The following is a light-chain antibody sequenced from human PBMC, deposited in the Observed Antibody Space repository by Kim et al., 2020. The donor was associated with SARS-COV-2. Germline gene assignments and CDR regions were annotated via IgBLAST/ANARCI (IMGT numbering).Light chain of an antibody. V-gene: IGKV3-15*01. J-gene: IGKJ4*01. Sequence: PVERVTLSCRGSRSVSNNLVWWHQRHARAPPLLIYGAATRATDISARLSGSGSGADVTLTTRSLQSEDVAVYYCQQNNDSPLLTFGGGTKVDIK. CDR3: QQNNDSPLLT. CDR1: RSVSNN. CDR2: GAA.